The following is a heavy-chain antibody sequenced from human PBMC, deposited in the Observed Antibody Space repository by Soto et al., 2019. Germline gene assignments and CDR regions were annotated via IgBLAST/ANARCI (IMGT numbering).Heavy chain of an antibody. CDR1: GFTFTSSA. V-gene: IGHV1-58*01. J-gene: IGHJ6*02. CDR2: IVVGSGNT. D-gene: IGHD6-13*01. CDR3: AADSYSSPYYYGMDV. Sequence: ASVKVSCKASGFTFTSSAVQWLRQARGQRLEWIGWIVVGSGNTNYAQKFQERVTITRDMSTSTAYMELSSLRSEDTAVYCCAADSYSSPYYYGMDVWGQGTTVTVS.